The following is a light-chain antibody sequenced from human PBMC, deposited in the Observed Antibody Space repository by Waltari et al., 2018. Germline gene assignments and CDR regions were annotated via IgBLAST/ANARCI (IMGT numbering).Light chain of an antibody. V-gene: IGLV1-40*01. Sequence: QSVLTQPPSVSGAPGPTLTSSCTGTSSHPGAGFYVHLYKQIPGTAPTLLIYGDTNRPSGVPDRFSGSKSDTSASLAITGLQADDEADYYCQSYDITVTGVIFGGGTKLTVL. CDR3: QSYDITVTGVI. J-gene: IGLJ2*01. CDR2: GDT. CDR1: SSHPGAGFY.